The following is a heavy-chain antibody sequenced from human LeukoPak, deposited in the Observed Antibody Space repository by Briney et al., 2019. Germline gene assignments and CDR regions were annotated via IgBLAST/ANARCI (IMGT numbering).Heavy chain of an antibody. CDR3: ANDIAVARNYYYYGMDV. D-gene: IGHD6-19*01. V-gene: IGHV3-23*01. CDR1: GFTFSSYA. Sequence: GGSLRLSCAASGFTFSSYAMSWVRQAPGEGLEWVSAISGSGGSTYYADSVKGRFTISRDNSKNTLYLQMNSLRAEDTAVYYCANDIAVARNYYYYGMDVWGQGTTVTVSS. CDR2: ISGSGGST. J-gene: IGHJ6*02.